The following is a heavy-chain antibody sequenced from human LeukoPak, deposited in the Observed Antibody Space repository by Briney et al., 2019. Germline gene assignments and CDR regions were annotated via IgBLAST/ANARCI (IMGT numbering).Heavy chain of an antibody. CDR3: AKGLRSGNYYFFDS. CDR2: ITDSGVDT. V-gene: IGHV3-23*01. D-gene: IGHD1-26*01. Sequence: GGSLRLSCAVSGFTFNNYAMTWVHQAPGKGLEWVSSITDSGVDTYYADSVKGRFSISRDNSKNTVFLQMNSLRAEDTAVYYCAKGLRSGNYYFFDSWGQGSLVTVS. J-gene: IGHJ4*02. CDR1: GFTFNNYA.